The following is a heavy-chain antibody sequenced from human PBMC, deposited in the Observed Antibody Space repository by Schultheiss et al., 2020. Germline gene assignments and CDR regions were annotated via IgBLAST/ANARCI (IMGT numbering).Heavy chain of an antibody. CDR1: GGTFSSYT. D-gene: IGHD2-2*01. Sequence: ASVKVSCKASGGTFSSYTISWVRQAPGQGLEWMGRINPNSGGTNYAQKFQGRVTMTRDTSISTAYMELSRLRSDDTAVYYCATDFVVPADFDYWGQGTLVTVSS. CDR2: INPNSGGT. J-gene: IGHJ4*02. V-gene: IGHV1-2*02. CDR3: ATDFVVPADFDY.